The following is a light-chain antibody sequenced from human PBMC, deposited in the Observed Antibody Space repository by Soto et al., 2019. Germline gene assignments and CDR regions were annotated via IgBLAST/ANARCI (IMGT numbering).Light chain of an antibody. CDR3: QQRRDWPPT. CDR2: DAS. CDR1: QSVSSY. J-gene: IGKJ3*01. Sequence: EIVLTQSPATLSLSPGERATLSCRASQSVSSYLAWYQQKPGQAPRLLIYDASNRATGIPARFSGSGSGTDFTLTISSLEPEDFAVYYCQQRRDWPPTFGPGTKMDI. V-gene: IGKV3-11*01.